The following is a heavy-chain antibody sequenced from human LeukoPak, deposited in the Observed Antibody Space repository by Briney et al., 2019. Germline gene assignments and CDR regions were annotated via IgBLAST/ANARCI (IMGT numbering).Heavy chain of an antibody. V-gene: IGHV4-59*12. CDR2: IYYSGST. Sequence: PSETLSLTCTVSGGSISSYYWSWIRQPPGKGLEWIGYIYYSGSTNYNPSLKSRVTISVDTSKNQFSLKLSSVTAADTAVYYCARGVIPSAGDYWGQGTPVTVSS. D-gene: IGHD2/OR15-2a*01. CDR1: GGSISSYY. J-gene: IGHJ4*02. CDR3: ARGVIPSAGDY.